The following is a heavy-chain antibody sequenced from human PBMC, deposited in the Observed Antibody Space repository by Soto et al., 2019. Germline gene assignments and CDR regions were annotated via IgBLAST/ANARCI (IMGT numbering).Heavy chain of an antibody. CDR2: INPSGGST. V-gene: IGHV1-46*01. CDR3: AREDTAMVTDY. CDR1: GYTFTSYY. Sequence: GASEKVSCKASGYTFTSYYMHWVRQAPGQGLEWMGIINPSGGSTSYAQKFQGRVTMTRDTSTSTVYMELSSLRSEDTAVYYCAREDTAMVTDYWGQGTLVTVSS. J-gene: IGHJ4*02. D-gene: IGHD5-18*01.